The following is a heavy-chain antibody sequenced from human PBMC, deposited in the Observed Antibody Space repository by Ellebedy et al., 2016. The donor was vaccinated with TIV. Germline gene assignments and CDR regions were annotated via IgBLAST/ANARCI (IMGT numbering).Heavy chain of an antibody. CDR2: IKQDGSVK. CDR3: ARAIGAAGSF. V-gene: IGHV3-7*04. Sequence: GGSLRLSXAASGFTFSSYWMHWVRQAPGKGLEWVANIKQDGSVKKYVDSVKGRFTISRDNGKNSLYLQMNSLRAEDTAVYYCARAIGAAGSFWGQGTLVTVSS. D-gene: IGHD6-13*01. J-gene: IGHJ4*02. CDR1: GFTFSSYW.